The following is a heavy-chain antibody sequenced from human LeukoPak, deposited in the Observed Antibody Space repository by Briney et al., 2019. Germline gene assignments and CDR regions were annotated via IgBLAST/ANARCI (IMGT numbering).Heavy chain of an antibody. CDR1: GFTFSSYA. J-gene: IGHJ4*02. Sequence: GGSLRLSCAASGFTFSSYAMSWVRQAPGKGLEWVSAVSGSGGSTYYADSVKGRFTISRDNSKNTLYLQMNSLRAEDTAVYYCAKDRLKSKYSLYYYDSSGYSHFDYWGQGTLVTVSS. D-gene: IGHD3-22*01. CDR3: AKDRLKSKYSLYYYDSSGYSHFDY. V-gene: IGHV3-23*01. CDR2: VSGSGGST.